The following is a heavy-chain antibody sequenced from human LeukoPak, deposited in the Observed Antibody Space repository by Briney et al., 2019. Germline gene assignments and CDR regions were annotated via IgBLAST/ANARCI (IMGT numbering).Heavy chain of an antibody. V-gene: IGHV1-46*01. CDR2: INPSGGST. CDR1: GYTLTAYY. J-gene: IGHJ4*02. CDR3: ARGGGAIFGVPSGY. Sequence: ASVKVSCKASGYTLTAYYIHWVRQAPGQGLEWMGIINPSGGSTSYTQKFQGRVTMTRDTSTSTIYMELSILKSEDTALYYCARGGGAIFGVPSGYWGQGTQVTVSS. D-gene: IGHD3-3*01.